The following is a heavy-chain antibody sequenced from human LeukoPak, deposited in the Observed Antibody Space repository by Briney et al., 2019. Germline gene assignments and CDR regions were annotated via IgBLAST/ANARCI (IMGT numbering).Heavy chain of an antibody. Sequence: GESLKISCKGSGYSFISYWIGWVRQMPGKGLEWMGIIYPGDSDTRYGPSFQGQVTISADKSISTAYLQWSSLKASDTAMYYCARHQQGIAVAPTHYMDVWGKGTTVTVSS. CDR3: ARHQQGIAVAPTHYMDV. J-gene: IGHJ6*03. V-gene: IGHV5-51*01. CDR2: IYPGDSDT. D-gene: IGHD6-19*01. CDR1: GYSFISYW.